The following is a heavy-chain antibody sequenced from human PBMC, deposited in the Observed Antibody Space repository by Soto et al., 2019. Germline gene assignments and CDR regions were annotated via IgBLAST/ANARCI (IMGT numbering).Heavy chain of an antibody. J-gene: IGHJ6*02. CDR2: ISAYDDNT. CDR3: ARGGYYDSSGSRNYHYYGMNV. CDR1: GYRFTSYG. Sequence: QAQLVQSGPEVKKPGASVKVSCKASGYRFTSYGISWVRQAPGQGLEWLGWISAYDDNTKYAQTLKGRDSMSTDTSTNTAYMELRSLRSDDTAMYYCARGGYYDSSGSRNYHYYGMNVWGQGTTVTVSS. V-gene: IGHV1-18*01. D-gene: IGHD3-22*01.